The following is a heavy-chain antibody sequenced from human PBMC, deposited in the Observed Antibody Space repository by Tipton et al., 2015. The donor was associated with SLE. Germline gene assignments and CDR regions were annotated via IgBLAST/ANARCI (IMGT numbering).Heavy chain of an antibody. Sequence: TLSLTCAVSGASISTGGYSWSWVRRPPGKGLEWIGYIYYSGSTDYNPSLKSRVTISVDTSKNQFSLRLRSVTAADTAVYYCARGPYGAAAAYDFWGQGTLVTVSS. CDR2: IYYSGST. V-gene: IGHV4-30-2*01. CDR1: GASISTGGYS. CDR3: ARGPYGAAAAYDF. J-gene: IGHJ4*02. D-gene: IGHD6-13*01.